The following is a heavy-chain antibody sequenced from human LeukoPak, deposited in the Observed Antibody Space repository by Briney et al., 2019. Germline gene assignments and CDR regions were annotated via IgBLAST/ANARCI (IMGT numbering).Heavy chain of an antibody. Sequence: ASVKVSCKASGYTFTSYYMHWVRQAPGQGLEWMGIINPSGGSTSYAQKFQGRVTMTRDMSTSTVYMELSSLRSEDTAVYYCARDPYSSSWENWFDPWGQGTLVTVSS. V-gene: IGHV1-46*01. J-gene: IGHJ5*02. D-gene: IGHD6-13*01. CDR3: ARDPYSSSWENWFDP. CDR1: GYTFTSYY. CDR2: INPSGGST.